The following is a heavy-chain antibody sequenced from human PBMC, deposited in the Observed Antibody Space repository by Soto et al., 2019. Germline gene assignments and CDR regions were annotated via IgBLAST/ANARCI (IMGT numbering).Heavy chain of an antibody. Sequence: GGSLRLSCAASGFSFSTYGMSWVRQAPGMGLEWVANINGDGSEEYYEDSVKGRFTISRDNAKNSLYLQMNYLRAEDTAVYYCTRSQSWGQGTLVTVSS. CDR2: INGDGSEE. CDR1: GFSFSTYG. V-gene: IGHV3-7*01. CDR3: TRSQS. J-gene: IGHJ1*01.